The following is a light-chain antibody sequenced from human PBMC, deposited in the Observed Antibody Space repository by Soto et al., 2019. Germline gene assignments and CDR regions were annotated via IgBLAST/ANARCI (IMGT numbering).Light chain of an antibody. CDR2: GTF. J-gene: IGKJ2*01. CDR1: QSVSSTY. Sequence: EIVLTQSPGTLSLSPGQRATLSCRASQSVSSTYLAWYQQKPGQAPRLLIYGTFIRATGIPDRFSGSGSGTDFTLTISRLEPEDFAVYSCQQYGTSPYTFGQGTKLEIK. V-gene: IGKV3-20*01. CDR3: QQYGTSPYT.